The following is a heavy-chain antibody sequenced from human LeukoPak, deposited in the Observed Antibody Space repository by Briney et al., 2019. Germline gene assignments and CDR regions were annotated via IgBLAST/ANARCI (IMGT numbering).Heavy chain of an antibody. CDR1: GFTFSSYS. CDR3: ASWYSSGWYSDY. Sequence: GGSLRLSCAASGFTFSSYSVNWVRQAPGKGLEWVSSISSSSSYIYYADSVKGRFTISRDNAKNSLYLQMNSLRAEDTAVYYCASWYSSGWYSDYWGQGTLVTVSS. J-gene: IGHJ4*02. D-gene: IGHD6-19*01. V-gene: IGHV3-21*01. CDR2: ISSSSSYI.